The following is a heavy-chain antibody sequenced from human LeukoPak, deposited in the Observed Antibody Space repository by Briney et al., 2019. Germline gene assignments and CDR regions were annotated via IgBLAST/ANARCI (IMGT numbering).Heavy chain of an antibody. D-gene: IGHD5-12*01. CDR1: GGSYSGYY. Sequence: LETLSLTCAVYGGSYSGYYWSWIRQPPGKGLGWIGEINHSRSPHHPPLLKSQVTISVDTSNNQFPLQLSSVTAADAAVYYCASGIPGGYSGYPNCSDPWGQGTLVTVSS. CDR3: ASGIPGGYSGYPNCSDP. CDR2: INHSRSP. J-gene: IGHJ5*02. V-gene: IGHV4-34*01.